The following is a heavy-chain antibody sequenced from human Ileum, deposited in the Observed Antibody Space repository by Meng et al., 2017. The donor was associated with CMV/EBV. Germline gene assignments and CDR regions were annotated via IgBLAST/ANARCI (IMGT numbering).Heavy chain of an antibody. CDR3: AREIIMAARAFGY. D-gene: IGHD5-12*01. V-gene: IGHV1-2*02. J-gene: IGHJ4*02. Sequence: QGQEAQSGTEVKKPGASVKVSCKASGYTFTDYYMHWVRQAPGQVLEWMGWIKPHSGDTKYEKKFQGRVTMTSDTSISTVYMELTRLTPDDTAIYYCAREIIMAARAFGYWGQGTLVTVSS. CDR2: IKPHSGDT. CDR1: GYTFTDYY.